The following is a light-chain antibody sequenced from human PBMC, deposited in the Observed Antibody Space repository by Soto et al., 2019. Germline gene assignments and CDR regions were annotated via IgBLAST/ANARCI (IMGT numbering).Light chain of an antibody. CDR1: QSVSSY. V-gene: IGKV3-11*01. CDR3: QQRSNGPLT. Sequence: EIVLTQSPATLSLSPGERATLSCRASQSVSSYLAWYQQKPGQAPRLLIYDASNSATGIPARFSGSGSGTASTLTISSLEPQDFAVYYCQQRSNGPLTFGGGTKVEIK. CDR2: DAS. J-gene: IGKJ4*01.